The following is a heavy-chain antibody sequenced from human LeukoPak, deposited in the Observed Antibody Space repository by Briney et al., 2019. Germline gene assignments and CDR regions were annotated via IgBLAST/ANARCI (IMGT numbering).Heavy chain of an antibody. CDR1: GYTFTGYY. CDR3: ARGGYYDSSGYPGSFDI. V-gene: IGHV1-2*02. Sequence: ASVKVSCKASGYTFTGYYMHWVWQAPGQGQEWVGLMNINSGSTNYAQKFQGRGTMTRDTSISTAYMELSRLRSHDTAVYYCARGGYYDSSGYPGSFDIWGQGTMVTVSS. J-gene: IGHJ3*02. CDR2: MNINSGST. D-gene: IGHD3-22*01.